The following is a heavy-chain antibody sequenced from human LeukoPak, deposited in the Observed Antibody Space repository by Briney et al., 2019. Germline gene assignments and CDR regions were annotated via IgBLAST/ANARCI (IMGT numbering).Heavy chain of an antibody. V-gene: IGHV4-30-4*01. CDR3: ASFYQAYYFDY. D-gene: IGHD2-21*01. Sequence: SETLSLTCTVSGGSISSGGYYWSWIRQPPGQGLEWIGYIYYSGSTFYNPSLKSRVTISVDTSKNQFSLRLTSVTAADTAVYYCASFYQAYYFDYWGQGTLVTVSS. CDR2: IYYSGST. J-gene: IGHJ4*02. CDR1: GGSISSGGYY.